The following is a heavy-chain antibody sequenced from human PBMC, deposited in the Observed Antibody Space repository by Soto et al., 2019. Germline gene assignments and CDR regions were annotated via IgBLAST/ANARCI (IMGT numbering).Heavy chain of an antibody. CDR1: GFTFSSYS. Sequence: GGSLRLSCAASGFTFSSYSMNWVRQAPGKGLEWVSYISSSSSTIYYADSVKGRFTISRDNAKNSLYLQMNSLRAEDTAVYYCARARYSSSWYFDYWGQGTLVTVSS. CDR2: ISSSSSTI. J-gene: IGHJ4*02. V-gene: IGHV3-48*01. CDR3: ARARYSSSWYFDY. D-gene: IGHD6-13*01.